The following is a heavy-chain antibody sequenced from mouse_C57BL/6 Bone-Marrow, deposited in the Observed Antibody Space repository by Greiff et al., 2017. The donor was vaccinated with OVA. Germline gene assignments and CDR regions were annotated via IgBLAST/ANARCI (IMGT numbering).Heavy chain of an antibody. D-gene: IGHD1-1*01. CDR2: IRNKANGYTK. CDR3: ANSQNYYGSSLDY. Sequence: EVMLVESGGGLVQPGGSLSLSCAASGFTFTDYYMSWVRQPPGKALEWLGFIRNKANGYTKEYSASVKGRFTISRDNSHSILYLLMNALRAEDSATYYSANSQNYYGSSLDYWGQGTTLTVSS. J-gene: IGHJ2*01. CDR1: GFTFTDYY. V-gene: IGHV7-3*01.